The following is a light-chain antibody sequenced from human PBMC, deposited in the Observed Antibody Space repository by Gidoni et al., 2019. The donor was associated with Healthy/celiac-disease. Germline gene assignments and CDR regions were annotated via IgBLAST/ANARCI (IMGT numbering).Light chain of an antibody. V-gene: IGLV2-14*01. J-gene: IGLJ2*01. Sequence: QTALTQPAPVSGSPGQSITISCTGTSSDVCGYNYVSWYQQHPGKAPKLMIYDVSNRPSGVSNRFSGSKSGNTASLTISGLQAEDEADYYCSSYTSSRDVVFGGGTKLTVL. CDR3: SSYTSSRDVV. CDR1: SSDVCGYNY. CDR2: DVS.